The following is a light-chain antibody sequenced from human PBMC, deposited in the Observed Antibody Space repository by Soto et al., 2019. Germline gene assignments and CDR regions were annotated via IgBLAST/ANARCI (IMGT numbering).Light chain of an antibody. CDR2: DVS. V-gene: IGLV2-14*01. CDR3: SSNTSTSPLEAV. J-gene: IGLJ2*01. CDR1: SSDVGGYNY. Sequence: QSALTQPASVSGSPGQSITISCTGTSSDVGGYNYVSWYQQHPGKAPKLMIYDVSNRPSGVSNRFSGSKSGNTASLTISGLQAGDGAYYNCSSNTSTSPLEAVFGGGTRVPVL.